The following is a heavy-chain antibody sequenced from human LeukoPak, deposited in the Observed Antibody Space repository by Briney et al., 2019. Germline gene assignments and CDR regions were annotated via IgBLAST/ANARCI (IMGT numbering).Heavy chain of an antibody. CDR1: GFTFSSYW. J-gene: IGHJ4*02. CDR2: INSDGSSI. CDR3: AREGRVSGYDFDC. V-gene: IGHV3-74*03. Sequence: GGSLRLSCAASGFTFSSYWMHWVRQAPGKGLVWVSRINSDGSSITYADSVKGRFTISRDNAKNTLYLQMNSLRVEDTAVYYCAREGRVSGYDFDCWGPGTLVSVSS. D-gene: IGHD5-12*01.